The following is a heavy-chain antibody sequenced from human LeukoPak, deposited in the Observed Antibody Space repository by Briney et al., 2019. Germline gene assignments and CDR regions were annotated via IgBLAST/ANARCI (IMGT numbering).Heavy chain of an antibody. V-gene: IGHV4-59*01. J-gene: IGHJ4*02. D-gene: IGHD3-10*01. CDR2: IYYSGST. CDR3: ARFQTREYYFDY. CDR1: GGSISSYY. Sequence: PSETLSLTCTVSGGSISSYYWSWIRQPPGEGLEWIGYIYYSGSTNYNPSLKSRVTISVDTSKNQFSLKLSSVTAADTAVYYCARFQTREYYFDYWGQGTLVTVSS.